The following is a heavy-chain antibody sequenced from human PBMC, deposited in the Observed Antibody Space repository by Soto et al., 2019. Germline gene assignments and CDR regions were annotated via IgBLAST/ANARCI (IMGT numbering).Heavy chain of an antibody. V-gene: IGHV3-74*01. CDR3: ARDQGYCSGGSCYVAGY. J-gene: IGHJ4*02. Sequence: EVQLVESGGGLVQPGGSLRLSCAASGFTFSTYWMHWVRQAPGKGLVWVSRINSDGSTTDYADSVRGRFTLSRDNAKNTLYLQMNSLRAEDTDVYYCARDQGYCSGGSCYVAGYWGQGTLVTVSS. CDR2: INSDGSTT. CDR1: GFTFSTYW. D-gene: IGHD2-15*01.